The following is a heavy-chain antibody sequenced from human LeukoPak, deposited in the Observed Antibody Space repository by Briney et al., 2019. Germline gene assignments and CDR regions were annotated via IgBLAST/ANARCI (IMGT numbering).Heavy chain of an antibody. CDR2: ISWNSGSI. CDR3: AKDISPGEIGGIAVAGPFDY. V-gene: IGHV3-9*01. J-gene: IGHJ4*02. Sequence: PGGSLRLSCAASGFTFDDYAMHWVRQAPGKGLEWVSGISWNSGSIGYADSVKGRFTISRDNAKNSLYLQMNSLRAEDTALYYCAKDISPGEIGGIAVAGPFDYWGQGTLVTVSS. CDR1: GFTFDDYA. D-gene: IGHD6-19*01.